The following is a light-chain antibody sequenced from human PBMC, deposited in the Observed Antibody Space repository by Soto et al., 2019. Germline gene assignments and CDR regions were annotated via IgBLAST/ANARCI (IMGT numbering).Light chain of an antibody. J-gene: IGKJ1*01. Sequence: IVLTQSPATLSLSPGARATLSCRAGQSVSSYLAWYQQKPGQAPRLLIYDASNRATGIPAKFSGSGYGTDFTLTISSLEPEDFAVYYCTQRSTWPWTSGKGTKVEIK. CDR1: QSVSSY. CDR3: TQRSTWPWT. CDR2: DAS. V-gene: IGKV3-11*01.